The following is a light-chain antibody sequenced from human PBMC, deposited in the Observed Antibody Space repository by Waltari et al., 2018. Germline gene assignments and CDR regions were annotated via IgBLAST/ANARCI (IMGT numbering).Light chain of an antibody. V-gene: IGLV2-14*03. CDR3: SSYTSSSTYVV. CDR2: DVN. CDR1: SSDVGGYNS. J-gene: IGLJ2*01. Sequence: QSALTQPASVSGSPGQSITISCTGTSSDVGGYNSVSWYQQHPGKAPKLMIYDVNNRPPGVSNRFSGSKSPNTASLTISGLQAEDEADYYCSSYTSSSTYVVFGGGTKLTVL.